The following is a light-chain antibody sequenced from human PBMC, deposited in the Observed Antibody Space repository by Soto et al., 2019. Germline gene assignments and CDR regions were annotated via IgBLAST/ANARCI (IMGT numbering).Light chain of an antibody. Sequence: QSVLTQPASVSGSPGQSITISCTGTNSDVGGYNYVSWYQRHPGKAPKLIIYEVSNRPSGVSSRFSGSKSGNTASLTISGLQAEDEADYYCSSYTTTNTYVFGAGTKVTVL. CDR1: NSDVGGYNY. J-gene: IGLJ1*01. CDR3: SSYTTTNTYV. V-gene: IGLV2-14*01. CDR2: EVS.